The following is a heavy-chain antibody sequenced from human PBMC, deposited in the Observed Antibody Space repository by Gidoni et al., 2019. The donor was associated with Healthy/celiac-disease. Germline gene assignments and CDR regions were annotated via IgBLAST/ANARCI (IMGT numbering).Heavy chain of an antibody. J-gene: IGHJ6*02. V-gene: IGHV4-4*02. CDR2: IYLSGST. D-gene: IGHD3-10*01. Sequence: QVQLQESGPGLVKPSGTLSLTCAVSGGPISSSNWWSWVRQPPGKGLEWSGEIYLSGSTNYNPSLKSRVTISVDKSKNQFSLKLSSVTAADTAVYYCARMVGSGSYYKYYYYGMDVWGQGTTVTVSS. CDR1: GGPISSSNW. CDR3: ARMVGSGSYYKYYYYGMDV.